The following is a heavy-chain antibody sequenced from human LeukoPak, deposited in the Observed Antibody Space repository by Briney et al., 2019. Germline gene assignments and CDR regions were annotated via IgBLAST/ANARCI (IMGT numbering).Heavy chain of an antibody. V-gene: IGHV1-2*02. Sequence: ASVKVSCKASGYTFTAYHMHWVRQAPGQGLEWMGWINPNSGGTNYAQKFQGRVTMTRDTSISTAYMELSRLRSDDTAVYYCARELLAVAGTLNPWGQGTLVTVSS. CDR2: INPNSGGT. D-gene: IGHD6-19*01. J-gene: IGHJ5*02. CDR1: GYTFTAYH. CDR3: ARELLAVAGTLNP.